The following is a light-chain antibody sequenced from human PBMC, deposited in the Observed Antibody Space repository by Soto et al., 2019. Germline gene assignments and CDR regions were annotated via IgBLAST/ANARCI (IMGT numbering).Light chain of an antibody. V-gene: IGKV1-39*01. CDR3: QQSYSLPFT. J-gene: IGKJ3*01. Sequence: DIQMTQSPPSLSASVGDRVTITCRPSQSISNYLNWYQQKPGTAPKLLIYAASNLQSGVPSRFSGSGSGTDFTLTISSLQPEDFASYYCQQSYSLPFTFGPGTKVAVK. CDR1: QSISNY. CDR2: AAS.